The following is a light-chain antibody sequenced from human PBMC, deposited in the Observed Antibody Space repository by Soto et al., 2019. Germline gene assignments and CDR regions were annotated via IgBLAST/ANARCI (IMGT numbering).Light chain of an antibody. CDR2: DAT. V-gene: IGKV3-11*01. CDR3: HQRSSWLVN. J-gene: IGKJ5*01. Sequence: IVLTQSPATLYFAPGERVTHSCRASHSVSSCLAWHQHKHGQPPRLLIYDATNRATGIPARFTGSGSGTDFTLTIRCLEPYDFAAYYGHQRSSWLVNFGHETELESK. CDR1: HSVSSC.